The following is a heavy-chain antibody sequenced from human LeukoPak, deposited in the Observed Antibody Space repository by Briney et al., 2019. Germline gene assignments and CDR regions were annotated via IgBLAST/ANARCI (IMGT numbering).Heavy chain of an antibody. Sequence: PGGSLRLSCAASGFTFDDYAMHWVRQAPGKGLEWVSLISGDGGSTYYADSVKGRFTISRDNAENSLYLQMNSLRAEDTAVYYCSRAPYGSGTYWYFDLWGRGTLVTVSS. CDR2: ISGDGGST. V-gene: IGHV3-43*02. D-gene: IGHD3-10*01. J-gene: IGHJ2*01. CDR3: SRAPYGSGTYWYFDL. CDR1: GFTFDDYA.